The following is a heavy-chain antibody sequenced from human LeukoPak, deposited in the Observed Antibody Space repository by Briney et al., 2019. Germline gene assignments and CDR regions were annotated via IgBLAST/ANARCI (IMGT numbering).Heavy chain of an antibody. CDR2: IKQDGSEK. D-gene: IGHD2-2*01. CDR3: ARDQGGIVVVPAAIDY. J-gene: IGHJ4*02. V-gene: IGHV3-7*03. Sequence: GGSLRLSCAASGFTFSSYWMSWVRQAPGKGLEWVANIKQDGSEKYYVDSVKGRFTISRYNAKNSLYLQMNSLRAEDTAVYYCARDQGGIVVVPAAIDYWGQGTLVTVSS. CDR1: GFTFSSYW.